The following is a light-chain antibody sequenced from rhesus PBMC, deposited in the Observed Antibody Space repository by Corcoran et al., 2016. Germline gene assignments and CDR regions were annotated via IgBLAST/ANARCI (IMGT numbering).Light chain of an antibody. CDR3: QQYYSDPYT. CDR1: QSFSSS. J-gene: IGKJ2*01. Sequence: DIQMTQSPSSLSAFVGDTVTITCRASQSFSSSLAWYQQKPGKAPKLLFYSASSLQSGVPSRFRGSKSGTDFTLTISSLQPEDVASYYCQQYYSDPYTFGQGTKVEIK. V-gene: IGKV1-46*01. CDR2: SAS.